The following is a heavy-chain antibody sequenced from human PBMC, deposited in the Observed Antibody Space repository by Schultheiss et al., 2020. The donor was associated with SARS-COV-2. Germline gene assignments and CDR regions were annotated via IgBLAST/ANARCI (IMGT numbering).Heavy chain of an antibody. D-gene: IGHD6-19*01. J-gene: IGHJ4*02. CDR2: INHSGST. Sequence: SETLSLTCTVSGGSISSNYWSWIRQPPGKGLEWIGEINHSGSTNYNPSLKSRVTISVDTSKNQFSLKLSSVTAADTAVYYCASADIAVAGGYWGQGTLVTVSS. CDR1: GGSISSNY. V-gene: IGHV4-34*01. CDR3: ASADIAVAGGY.